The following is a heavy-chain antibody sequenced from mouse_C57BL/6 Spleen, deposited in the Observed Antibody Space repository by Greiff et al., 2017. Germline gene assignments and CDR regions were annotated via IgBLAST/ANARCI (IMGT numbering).Heavy chain of an antibody. D-gene: IGHD2-5*01. CDR1: GYTFTDYN. V-gene: IGHV1-18*01. CDR3: ARSSNRDYYAMDY. CDR2: INPNNGGT. J-gene: IGHJ4*01. Sequence: EVMLVESGPELVKPGASVKIPCKASGYTFTDYNMDWVKQSHGKSLEWIGDINPNNGGTIYNQKFKGKATLTVDKSSSTAYMELRSLTSEDTAVYYCARSSNRDYYAMDYWGQGTSVTVSS.